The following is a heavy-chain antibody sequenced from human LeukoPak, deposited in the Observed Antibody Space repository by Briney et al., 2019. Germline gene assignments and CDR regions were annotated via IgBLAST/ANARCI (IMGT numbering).Heavy chain of an antibody. J-gene: IGHJ3*02. CDR3: ARYCSGGSCYSAYTLDI. V-gene: IGHV3-74*01. D-gene: IGHD2-15*01. CDR2: INSDGSIT. Sequence: GGSLRLSCAASGFTFSNSWMHWVRQAPGKGLVWVSRINSDGSITNYADSVKGRFTISRDNAKNTLYLQMNSLRAEDTAVYYCARYCSGGSCYSAYTLDIWGQGTMVTVSS. CDR1: GFTFSNSW.